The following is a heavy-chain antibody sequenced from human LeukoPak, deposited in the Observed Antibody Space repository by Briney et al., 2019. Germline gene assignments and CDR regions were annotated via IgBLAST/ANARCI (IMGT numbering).Heavy chain of an antibody. CDR2: LTGSGST. CDR1: GFAFSSFA. Sequence: GGSLRLSCVASGFAFSSFAMSWVRQAPGKGLEWVSGLTGSGSTYHADPVKGRFTISRDNSKNTLSLQMNSLRAEDTAVYYCAKMKGWRLYDYCMDVWGKGTTVTVSS. D-gene: IGHD2-15*01. CDR3: AKMKGWRLYDYCMDV. J-gene: IGHJ6*03. V-gene: IGHV3-23*01.